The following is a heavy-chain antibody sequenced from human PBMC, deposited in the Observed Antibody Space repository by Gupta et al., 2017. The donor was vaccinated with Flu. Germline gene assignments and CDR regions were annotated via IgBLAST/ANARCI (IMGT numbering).Heavy chain of an antibody. CDR1: GGSISSYY. V-gene: IGHV4-59*01. CDR3: ARDGVSHHSYYYGMDV. CDR2: IYYSGST. D-gene: IGHD3-3*01. J-gene: IGHJ6*02. Sequence: QVQLQESGPGLVKPSETLSLTCTVSGGSISSYYWSWIRQPPGKGLEWIGYIYYSGSTNYNPSLKSRVTISVDTSKNQFSLKLSSVTAADTAVYYCARDGVSHHSYYYGMDVWGQGTTVTVSS.